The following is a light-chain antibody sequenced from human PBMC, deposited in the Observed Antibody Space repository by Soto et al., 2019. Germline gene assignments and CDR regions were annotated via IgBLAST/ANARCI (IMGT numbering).Light chain of an antibody. Sequence: SYELTQPPSVSVSPGQTASITCSGDKLGDKYACWYQQKPGKSPVLVIYQDSKRPSGIPERFSGSNSGNTATLTISGTQAMDEADYYCLAWDSSTYVVFGGGTKLTVL. CDR3: LAWDSSTYVV. V-gene: IGLV3-1*01. CDR1: KLGDKY. J-gene: IGLJ2*01. CDR2: QDS.